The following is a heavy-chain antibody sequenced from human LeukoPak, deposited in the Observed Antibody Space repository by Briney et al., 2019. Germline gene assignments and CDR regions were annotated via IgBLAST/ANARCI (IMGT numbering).Heavy chain of an antibody. Sequence: SETLSLTCAVYGGSFSGYYWSWIRQPPGKGLEWIGEINHSGSTNYNPSLKSRVTISVDTSKNQFSLKLSSVTAADTAVYYCARSGDYDRIYAFDIWGQGTMVTVSS. D-gene: IGHD4-17*01. V-gene: IGHV4-34*01. J-gene: IGHJ3*02. CDR2: INHSGST. CDR1: GGSFSGYY. CDR3: ARSGDYDRIYAFDI.